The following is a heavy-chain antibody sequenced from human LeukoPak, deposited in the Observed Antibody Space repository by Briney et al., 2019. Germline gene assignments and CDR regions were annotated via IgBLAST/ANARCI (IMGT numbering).Heavy chain of an antibody. CDR1: GYSISSGYY. V-gene: IGHV4-38-2*02. Sequence: SETLSLTCTVSGYSISSGYYWGWIRQPPGKGLEWIGSIYHSGSTYYNPSLKSRVTISVDTSKNQFSLKLSSVTAADTAVYYCARRPPTTTYCGGDCYSPNDAFDIWGQGTVVTVSS. J-gene: IGHJ3*02. CDR3: ARRPPTTTYCGGDCYSPNDAFDI. D-gene: IGHD2-21*01. CDR2: IYHSGST.